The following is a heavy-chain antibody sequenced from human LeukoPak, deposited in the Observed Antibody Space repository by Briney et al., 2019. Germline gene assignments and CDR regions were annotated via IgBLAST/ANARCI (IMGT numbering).Heavy chain of an antibody. J-gene: IGHJ4*02. CDR1: GFTFSSYW. D-gene: IGHD1-26*01. V-gene: IGHV3-7*01. Sequence: PGGSLRLSCAASGFTFSSYWMSWVRQAPGKGLEWVANIKQDASEKYYVDSVKGRFTVSRDNAKNSLYLQMNYLRAEDTAVYYCAREYGGSYFFDYWGQGTLVTVSS. CDR2: IKQDASEK. CDR3: AREYGGSYFFDY.